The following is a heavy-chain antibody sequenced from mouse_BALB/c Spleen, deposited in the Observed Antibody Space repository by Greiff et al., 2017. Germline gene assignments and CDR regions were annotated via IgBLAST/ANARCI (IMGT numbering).Heavy chain of an antibody. D-gene: IGHD6-5*01. Sequence: VMLVESGPGLVQPSQSLSITCTVSGFSLTSYGVHWVRQSPGKGLEWLGVIWSGGSTDYNAAFISRLSISKDNSKSQVFFKMNSLQANDTAIYYCARTYAYAMDYWGQGTSVTVSS. CDR3: ARTYAYAMDY. CDR1: GFSLTSYG. CDR2: IWSGGST. V-gene: IGHV2-2*02. J-gene: IGHJ4*01.